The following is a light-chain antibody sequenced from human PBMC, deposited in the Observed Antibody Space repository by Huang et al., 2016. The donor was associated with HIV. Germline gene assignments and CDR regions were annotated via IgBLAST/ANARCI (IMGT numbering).Light chain of an antibody. CDR3: QHYNKWPPA. Sequence: EVVLTQSPATLSVSPGERATLSCGASQSIDTNLAWYQQKPGQSPRLLIFGAYTRATGIPARFGGSGSGTEFTLTISSLQSEYFAIYYCQHYNKWPPAFGQGTKLEIK. J-gene: IGKJ2*01. CDR1: QSIDTN. V-gene: IGKV3-15*01. CDR2: GAY.